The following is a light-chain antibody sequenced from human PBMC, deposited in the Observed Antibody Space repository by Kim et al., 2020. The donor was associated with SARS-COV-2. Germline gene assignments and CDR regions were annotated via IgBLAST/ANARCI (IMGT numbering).Light chain of an antibody. J-gene: IGKJ4*01. CDR3: QQRSDWPLT. CDR1: QSIGRS. CDR2: DAS. Sequence: LSPGERATLSCRASQSIGRSLAWYQQKPGQAPSLLIYDASNRATAIPARFSGSGSGTDFTLTISSLEPEDFAVYYCQQRSDWPLTFGGGTKVDIK. V-gene: IGKV3-11*01.